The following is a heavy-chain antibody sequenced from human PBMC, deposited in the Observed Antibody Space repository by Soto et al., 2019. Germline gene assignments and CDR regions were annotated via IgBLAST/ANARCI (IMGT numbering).Heavy chain of an antibody. D-gene: IGHD3-22*01. CDR2: IDWDDDK. CDR1: GFSLSTSGMC. Sequence: SGPTLVNPTQTLTLTCTFSGFSLSTSGMCVSWIRQPPGKALECLALIDWDDDKYYSTSLKTRLTISKDTYKNQVVLTMTNMAPVATATYYCARTLARESLNYYDSSGYVYYYGMDVWAKGPRSPSP. V-gene: IGHV2-70*01. CDR3: ARTLARESLNYYDSSGYVYYYGMDV. J-gene: IGHJ6*02.